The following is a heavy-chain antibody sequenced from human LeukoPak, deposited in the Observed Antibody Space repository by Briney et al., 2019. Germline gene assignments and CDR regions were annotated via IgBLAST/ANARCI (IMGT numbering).Heavy chain of an antibody. D-gene: IGHD5-18*01. V-gene: IGHV4-39*07. CDR1: GGSISSSSYY. CDR2: IYYSGST. CDR3: AREDPHSYGYHDY. J-gene: IGHJ4*02. Sequence: SGTLSLTCAVSGGSISSSSYYWGWIRQPPGKGLEWIGSIYYSGSTYYNPSLKSRVTISVDTSKNQFSLKLSSVTAADTAVYYCAREDPHSYGYHDYWGQGTLVTVSS.